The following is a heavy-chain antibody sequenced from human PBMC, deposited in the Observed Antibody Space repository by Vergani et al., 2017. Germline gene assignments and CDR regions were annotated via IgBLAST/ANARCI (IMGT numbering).Heavy chain of an antibody. V-gene: IGHV3-23*01. CDR2: ISGSGGNT. CDR1: GFTFSSSA. J-gene: IGHJ3*02. Sequence: EVQLLESGGGLVQPGGSLRLSCGASGFTFSSSAMTWVRQAPGKGLEWVSAISGSGGNTFYTDSVKGRFTISRDNSKNTLFLHMNSLRPEDTAVYYCAKVGRSEVAGTFGAFDIWGQGTMVTVSS. CDR3: AKVGRSEVAGTFGAFDI. D-gene: IGHD6-19*01.